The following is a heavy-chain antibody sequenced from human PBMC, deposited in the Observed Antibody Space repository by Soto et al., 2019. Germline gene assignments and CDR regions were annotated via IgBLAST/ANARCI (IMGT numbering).Heavy chain of an antibody. CDR3: ARSGSGSGWL. V-gene: IGHV4-61*01. CDR2: IHNSGST. Sequence: QVQLQESGPGLVKPSETLSLTCTVSGGSVSSGRFYWSWIRQPPGKGLEWIGYIHNSGSTKCNPSLRSRVTISVDTSKNQFSLKLTSVTAADTAVYYCARSGSGSGWLGGQGTLVTVSS. J-gene: IGHJ4*02. D-gene: IGHD6-19*01. CDR1: GGSVSSGRFY.